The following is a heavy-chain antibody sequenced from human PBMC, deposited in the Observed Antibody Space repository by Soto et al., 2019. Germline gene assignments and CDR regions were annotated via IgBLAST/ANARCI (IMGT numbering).Heavy chain of an antibody. D-gene: IGHD3-9*01. CDR2: IYYSGST. V-gene: IGHV4-39*01. J-gene: IGHJ4*02. Sequence: SETLSLTCTVSGGCISSSSYYWGWIRQPPGKGLEWIGSIYYSGSTYYNPSLKSRVTISVDTSKNQFSLKLSSVTAADTAVYYCAELRYFDGHYFDYWGQGTLVTVSS. CDR3: AELRYFDGHYFDY. CDR1: GGCISSSSYY.